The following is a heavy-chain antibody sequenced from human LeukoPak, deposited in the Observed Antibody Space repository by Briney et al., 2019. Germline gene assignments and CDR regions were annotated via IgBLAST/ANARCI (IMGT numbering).Heavy chain of an antibody. CDR2: IYYSGST. Sequence: SETLSLTCTVSGGSISSSRYYWVWIRQPPGKGLEWIGSIYYSGSTHYDPSLKSRVTISVDTSKNQFSLKLSSVTAAGTAVYYCARIIVGAFDYWGQGTLVTVSS. J-gene: IGHJ4*02. CDR1: GGSISSSRYY. D-gene: IGHD1-26*01. CDR3: ARIIVGAFDY. V-gene: IGHV4-39*07.